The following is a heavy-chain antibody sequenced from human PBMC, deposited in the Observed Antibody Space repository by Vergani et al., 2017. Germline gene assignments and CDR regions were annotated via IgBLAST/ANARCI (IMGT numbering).Heavy chain of an antibody. CDR1: GGSISSGGYS. Sequence: QLQLQESGSGLVKPSQTLSLTCAVSGGSISSGGYSWSWIRQPPGKGLEWIGYIYHSGSTYYNPSLKSRVTISVDRSKNQFSLKLSSVTAADTAVYYCARSPKNSGSYYDAFDIWGQGTMVTVSS. J-gene: IGHJ3*02. CDR2: IYHSGST. V-gene: IGHV4-30-2*01. CDR3: ARSPKNSGSYYDAFDI. D-gene: IGHD1-26*01.